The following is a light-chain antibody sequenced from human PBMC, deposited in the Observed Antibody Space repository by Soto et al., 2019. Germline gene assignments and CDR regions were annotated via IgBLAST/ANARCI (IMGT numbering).Light chain of an antibody. CDR2: AAS. CDR1: QGIGVY. CDR3: QKYNSAPLT. J-gene: IGKJ4*01. V-gene: IGKV1-27*01. Sequence: DIQMTQSPSSLSASLGDRVTITCRASQGIGVYLAWFQQKPGNVPKLLIYAASTFQSGVPPRFSGSGSGTDFTLTISSLQPEDVATYYCQKYNSAPLTFGGGTKVEIK.